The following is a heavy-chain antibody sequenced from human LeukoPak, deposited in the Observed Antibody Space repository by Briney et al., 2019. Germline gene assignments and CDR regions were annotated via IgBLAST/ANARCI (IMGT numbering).Heavy chain of an antibody. CDR3: TTELDVRPNHY. CDR2: ISSSSSYI. D-gene: IGHD1-14*01. Sequence: GGSLRLSCAASGFTFSSYGMNWVRQAPGKGLEWVSSISSSSSYIYYADSVQGRFTITRDNAKNSLYLQMNSLKSEDTAVYYCTTELDVRPNHYWGQGTLVTVSS. J-gene: IGHJ4*02. V-gene: IGHV3-21*03. CDR1: GFTFSSYG.